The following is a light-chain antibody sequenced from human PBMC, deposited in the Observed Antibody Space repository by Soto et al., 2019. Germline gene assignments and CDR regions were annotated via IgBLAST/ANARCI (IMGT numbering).Light chain of an antibody. V-gene: IGLV2-14*03. CDR2: EVS. CDR1: SSDVGGYNF. CDR3: ISYTTSSTVV. J-gene: IGLJ1*01. Sequence: SALTQPASVFGSPGQSITISCTGTSSDVGGYNFVSWYQQHPGKAPKLMIYEVSNRGSGVSNRFSGSKSGNTASLTISGLQPEDEADYYCISYTTSSTVVFGTGTKVTVL.